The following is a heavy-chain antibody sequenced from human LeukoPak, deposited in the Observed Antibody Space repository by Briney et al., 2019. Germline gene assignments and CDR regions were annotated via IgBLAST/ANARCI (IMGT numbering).Heavy chain of an antibody. Sequence: GGSLRLSCAASGFTFSSYWMHWVRQAPGKGLVWVSRINSDGSSTSYADSVKDRFTISRDNAKSTLYLQMNSLRAEDTAVYYCATGQGHGMDVWGQGTTVTVSS. J-gene: IGHJ6*02. CDR2: INSDGSST. D-gene: IGHD1-14*01. CDR1: GFTFSSYW. V-gene: IGHV3-74*01. CDR3: ATGQGHGMDV.